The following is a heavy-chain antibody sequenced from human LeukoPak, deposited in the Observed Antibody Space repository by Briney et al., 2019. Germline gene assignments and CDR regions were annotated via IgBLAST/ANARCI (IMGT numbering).Heavy chain of an antibody. J-gene: IGHJ4*02. CDR3: ARGYGHWAY. V-gene: IGHV3-7*01. Sequence: GGSLRLSCVASGFTFSSYWMSWVRQAPGKVLEWVANIRQDESEKYYVDSVKGRFTISRDNAKNSLYRQMNSLRAEDTVLFYCARGYGHWAYWGQGTLVTVSS. CDR2: IRQDESEK. CDR1: GFTFSSYW. D-gene: IGHD3-16*01.